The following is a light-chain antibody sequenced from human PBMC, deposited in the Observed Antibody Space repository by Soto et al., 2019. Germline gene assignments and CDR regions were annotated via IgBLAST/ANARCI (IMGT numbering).Light chain of an antibody. CDR2: GAS. CDR1: QSVSRNY. V-gene: IGKV3-20*01. CDR3: QQYNNWPPWT. J-gene: IGKJ1*01. Sequence: EIVLTQSPGTLSLSPGERATLSCRASQSVSRNYLAWYQQKPGQAPRLLIYGASNRATGIPDRFRGSGSGTEFTLTISRLQSEDFAVYYCQQYNNWPPWTFGQGTKVDIK.